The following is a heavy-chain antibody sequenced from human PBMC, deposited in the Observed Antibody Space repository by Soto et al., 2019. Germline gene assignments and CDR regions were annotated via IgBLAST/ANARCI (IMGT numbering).Heavy chain of an antibody. V-gene: IGHV3-30-3*01. Sequence: QVQLVESGGGVVQPGRSLRLSCAASGFTFSSYAMHWVRQAPGKGLEWVAVISYDGSNKYYADSVKGRFTISRDNXKXXLYLQMNSLRAEDTAVYYCARDRGGYYDSSGYWDYWGQGTLVTVSS. D-gene: IGHD3-22*01. CDR3: ARDRGGYYDSSGYWDY. CDR2: ISYDGSNK. J-gene: IGHJ4*02. CDR1: GFTFSSYA.